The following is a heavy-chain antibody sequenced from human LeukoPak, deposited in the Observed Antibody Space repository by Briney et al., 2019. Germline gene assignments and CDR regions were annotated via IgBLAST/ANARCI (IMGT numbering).Heavy chain of an antibody. CDR2: IYYRVTS. J-gene: IGHJ5*02. Sequence: SETLSLTCTVSGDSISTYYWSWIRQPPGKGLEWIGYIYYRVTSDYNPSLKSRVTMSVDMSTRQISLKLSSVTAADTAVYYCARYHGSSWYTRRDNWFDPWGQGTLVTVSS. V-gene: IGHV4-59*12. D-gene: IGHD6-13*01. CDR1: GDSISTYY. CDR3: ARYHGSSWYTRRDNWFDP.